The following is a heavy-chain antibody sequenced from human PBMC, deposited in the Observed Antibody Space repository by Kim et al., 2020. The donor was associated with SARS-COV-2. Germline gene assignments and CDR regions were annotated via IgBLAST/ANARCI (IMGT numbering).Heavy chain of an antibody. Sequence: THHPPLQSRVTISVATSTNQFSLKLRSVTAADTAVYYCARHVSSSWLFDYWGQGILVTVSS. J-gene: IGHJ4*02. V-gene: IGHV4-59*08. D-gene: IGHD6-13*01. CDR3: ARHVSSSWLFDY.